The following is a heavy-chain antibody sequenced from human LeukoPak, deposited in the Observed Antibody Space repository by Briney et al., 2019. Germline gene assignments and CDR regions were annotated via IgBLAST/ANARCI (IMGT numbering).Heavy chain of an antibody. D-gene: IGHD2-2*01. CDR2: ISSSSSYI. CDR3: ARARTSSSTSCYAY. CDR1: GFTFSSYS. Sequence: GGSLRLSCAASGFTFSSYSMTWVRQAPGKGLEWVSSISSSSSYIYYADSVKGRFTISRDNAKNSLYLQMNSLRAEDTAVYYCARARTSSSTSCYAYWGQGTLVTVSS. J-gene: IGHJ4*02. V-gene: IGHV3-21*01.